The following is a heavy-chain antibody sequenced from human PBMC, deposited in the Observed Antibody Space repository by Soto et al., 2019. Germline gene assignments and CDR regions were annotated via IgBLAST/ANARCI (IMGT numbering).Heavy chain of an antibody. Sequence: ASVKVSCKTSGYTFTSYAMHWVRQAPGQRLEWMGWINAGNGSTSYAQKFQGRVTMTRDTSTSTVYMELSSLGSEDTAVYYCARIISGGHFDYWGQGTLVTVSS. CDR1: GYTFTSYA. CDR2: INAGNGST. CDR3: ARIISGGHFDY. V-gene: IGHV1-3*01. J-gene: IGHJ4*02. D-gene: IGHD2-15*01.